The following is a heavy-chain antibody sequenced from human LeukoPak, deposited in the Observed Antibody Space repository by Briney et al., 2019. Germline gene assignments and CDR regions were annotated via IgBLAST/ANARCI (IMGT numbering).Heavy chain of an antibody. CDR3: ARDLSCSSTSCYIHYYYGMDV. D-gene: IGHD2-2*02. J-gene: IGHJ6*02. Sequence: GGSLRLSCAASGFTFSSYSMNWVRQAPGKGLEWVSSISSSSSYIYYADSVKGRFTISRDNAKNSLYLQMNSLRAEDTAVYYCARDLSCSSTSCYIHYYYGMDVWGQGTTVTVSS. V-gene: IGHV3-21*03. CDR2: ISSSSSYI. CDR1: GFTFSSYS.